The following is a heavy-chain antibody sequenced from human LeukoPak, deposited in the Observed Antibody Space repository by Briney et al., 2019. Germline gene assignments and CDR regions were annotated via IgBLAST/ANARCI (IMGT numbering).Heavy chain of an antibody. CDR2: IKQDGSEK. D-gene: IGHD2/OR15-2a*01. V-gene: IGHV3-7*03. J-gene: IGHJ4*02. CDR3: AREIVITDNFDY. CDR1: GFTFRNYW. Sequence: GSLRLSCEASGFTFRNYWLSWVRQAPGKGLEWVANIKQDGSEKYYMESAKGRFTISRDNGKNSLYLQMNTLRAEDTAIYYCAREIVITDNFDYWGQGTLVTVPS.